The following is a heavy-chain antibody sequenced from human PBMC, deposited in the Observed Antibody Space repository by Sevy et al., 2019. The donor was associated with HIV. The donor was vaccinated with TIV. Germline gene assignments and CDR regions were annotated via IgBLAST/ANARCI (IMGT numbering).Heavy chain of an antibody. J-gene: IGHJ4*02. CDR2: IKSKIDGETT. CDR3: ATAPGYYDSAPFDY. CDR1: GFTFNNAW. D-gene: IGHD3-22*01. Sequence: GESLKISCAVSGFTFNNAWMNWVRQAPGMGLQWVGLIKSKIDGETTDYAAPVKGRFTISRDDSKNTLFLQMNSLKIEDTAVYYCATAPGYYDSAPFDYWGPGTLVTVSS. V-gene: IGHV3-15*01.